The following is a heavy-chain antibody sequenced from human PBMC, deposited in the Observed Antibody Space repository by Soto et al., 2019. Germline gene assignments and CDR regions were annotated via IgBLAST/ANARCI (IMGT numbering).Heavy chain of an antibody. CDR2: IYYGGST. V-gene: IGHV4-59*11. CDR1: AGSLSYRY. CDR3: AMTIDYGYMEV. D-gene: IGHD3-16*01. Sequence: QVQLQESGPGLVNPSETLSLTCIVYAGSLSYRYWSWIRHPPGKELEWIAYIYYGGSTNYSPSLRNRLTVSVDTAKNQFSLKLTSVTAADTATYYCAMTIDYGYMEVWGQGTTVIGSS. J-gene: IGHJ6*03.